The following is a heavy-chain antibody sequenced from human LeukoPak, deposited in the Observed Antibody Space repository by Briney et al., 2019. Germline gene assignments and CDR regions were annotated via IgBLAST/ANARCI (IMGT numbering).Heavy chain of an antibody. CDR3: ARGMDDFWSGYSYFDY. Sequence: GASVKVSCKASGYTFTSYDINWVRQATGQGLEWMGWMNPNSGNTGYAQKFQGRVTMTRNTSISTAYMELSSLRSEDTAVYCCARGMDDFWSGYSYFDYWGQGTLVTVSS. J-gene: IGHJ4*02. CDR2: MNPNSGNT. CDR1: GYTFTSYD. D-gene: IGHD3-3*01. V-gene: IGHV1-8*01.